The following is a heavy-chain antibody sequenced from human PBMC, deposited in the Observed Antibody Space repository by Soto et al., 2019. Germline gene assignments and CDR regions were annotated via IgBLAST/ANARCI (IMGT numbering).Heavy chain of an antibody. CDR1: GFTFSHHG. Sequence: QVQLVESGGGVVQPGRSLRLSCAASGFTFSHHGMHWVRQAPGKGLEWLTVVSSDGSITYDADSVRGRFAISRDNSKNTLYLHMNSLRTEDTAVYYCAKESVYYSNSKWSFDSWGQGILVTVSS. CDR2: VSSDGSIT. CDR3: AKESVYYSNSKWSFDS. V-gene: IGHV3-30*18. D-gene: IGHD2-21*01. J-gene: IGHJ4*02.